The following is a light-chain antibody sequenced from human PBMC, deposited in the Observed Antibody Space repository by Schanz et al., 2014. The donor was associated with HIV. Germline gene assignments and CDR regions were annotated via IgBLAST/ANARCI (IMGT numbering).Light chain of an antibody. V-gene: IGKV3-20*01. CDR1: QSVSSSY. CDR2: DAS. J-gene: IGKJ1*01. Sequence: EIVLTQSPGTLSLSPGERATLSCRASQSVSSSYLAWYQQKPGQAPRLLIYDASSRATGIPDRFSGSGSGTDFTLIISRLEPADAAVYYCQQYGGSPTFGQGTKVEIK. CDR3: QQYGGSPT.